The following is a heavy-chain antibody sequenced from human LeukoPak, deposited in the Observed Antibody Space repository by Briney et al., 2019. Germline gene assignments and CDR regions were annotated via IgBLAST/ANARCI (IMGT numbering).Heavy chain of an antibody. CDR1: SGSTSGYY. CDR2: SYYSGST. D-gene: IGHD3-10*01. J-gene: IGHJ3*02. CDR3: ARVRLGVGDAFDI. V-gene: IGHV4-59*12. Sequence: PSETLSLTCTVSSGSTSGYYWSWIRQPPVKGLEWIGYSYYSGSTSYSPSLKSRVTILVDTSKNQFSLKLTYVTPADTAVYYCARVRLGVGDAFDIWGQGTMVTVST.